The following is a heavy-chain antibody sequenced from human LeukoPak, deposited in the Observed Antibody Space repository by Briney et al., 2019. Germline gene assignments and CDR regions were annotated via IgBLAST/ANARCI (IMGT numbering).Heavy chain of an antibody. D-gene: IGHD3-3*01. V-gene: IGHV3-30*04. CDR2: ISYDGSNK. J-gene: IGHJ5*02. CDR3: ASGGWLLWGWFDP. Sequence: GGSLRLSCAASGFTFSSYAMHWVRQAPGQGLERVAVISYDGSNKYYADSVKGRFTISRDNSKNTLYLQMNSLRAEDTAVYYCASGGWLLWGWFDPWGQGTLVTVSS. CDR1: GFTFSSYA.